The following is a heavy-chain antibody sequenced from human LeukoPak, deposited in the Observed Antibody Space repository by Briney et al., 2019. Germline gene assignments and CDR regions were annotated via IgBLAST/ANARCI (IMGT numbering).Heavy chain of an antibody. J-gene: IGHJ4*02. CDR2: INPSGGST. Sequence: ASVKVSCKASGYTFTSYYMHWVRQAPGQGLEWMGIINPSGGSTSYAQKFQGRVTMTRDTSTSTVYMELSSLRSEDTAVYYCARSGRYYDSSGYSPFDYWGQGTLVTVSS. V-gene: IGHV1-46*01. CDR3: ARSGRYYDSSGYSPFDY. D-gene: IGHD3-22*01. CDR1: GYTFTSYY.